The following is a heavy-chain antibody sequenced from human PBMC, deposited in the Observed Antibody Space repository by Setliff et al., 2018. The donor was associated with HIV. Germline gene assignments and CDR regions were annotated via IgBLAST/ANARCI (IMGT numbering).Heavy chain of an antibody. CDR3: ARVHSAYDVFAFDL. CDR2: ISSSSSYI. D-gene: IGHD5-12*01. V-gene: IGHV3-21*01. J-gene: IGHJ3*01. Sequence: PGGSLRLSCAASGFTFSSYSMNWVRQAPGKGLEWVSSISSSSSYIYYADSVKGRFTISRDNAKNSLYLQMNSLRAEDTAVYYCARVHSAYDVFAFDLWGQGTMVTVSS. CDR1: GFTFSSYS.